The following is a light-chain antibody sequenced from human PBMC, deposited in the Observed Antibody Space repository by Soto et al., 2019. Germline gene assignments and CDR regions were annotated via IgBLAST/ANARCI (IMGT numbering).Light chain of an antibody. CDR1: QSIASQ. CDR3: QQYGSFPYT. Sequence: EILLTQSPFTVSVSPGDRASLTCRASQSIASQLAWYQQKPGQAPRLLIHAASSRDTGIPARFSGSGSGTDFTLTISSLQPEDFAAYYCQQYGSFPYTFGEGTKVEIK. V-gene: IGKV3-11*01. J-gene: IGKJ4*01. CDR2: AAS.